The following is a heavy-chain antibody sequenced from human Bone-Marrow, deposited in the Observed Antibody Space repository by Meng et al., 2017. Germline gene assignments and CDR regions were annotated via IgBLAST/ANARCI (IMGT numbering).Heavy chain of an antibody. CDR1: GFAFSSYT. CDR3: AKGGTSREINY. CDR2: ISGSGGTT. J-gene: IGHJ4*02. D-gene: IGHD1-1*01. V-gene: IGHV3-23*01. Sequence: EVQLLESGGGLVQPGGSLRLSCAASGFAFSSYTVNWVRQAPGKGLEWVSSISGSGGTTYYADSVKGRFTISRDNSKNTLYLQMNSLRVEDTAVYYCAKGGTSREINYWGQGTLVTVSS.